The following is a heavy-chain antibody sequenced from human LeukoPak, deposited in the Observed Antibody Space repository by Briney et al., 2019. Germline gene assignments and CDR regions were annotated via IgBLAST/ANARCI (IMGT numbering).Heavy chain of an antibody. V-gene: IGHV3-11*06. CDR1: RFTFSDYY. Sequence: GGSLRLSCAASRFTFSDYYMSWIRQAPGMGLEWVSYISSSSSYTNYADSVKGRFTISRDNAKNSLYLQMNSLRAEDTAVYYCARSSGYGPNWFDPWGQGTLVTVSS. CDR3: ARSSGYGPNWFDP. J-gene: IGHJ5*02. D-gene: IGHD5-18*01. CDR2: ISSSSSYT.